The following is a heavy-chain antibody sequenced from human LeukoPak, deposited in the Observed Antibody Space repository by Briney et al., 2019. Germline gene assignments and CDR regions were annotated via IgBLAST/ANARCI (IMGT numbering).Heavy chain of an antibody. CDR1: GFTFSSYA. Sequence: GGSLRLSCAASGFTFSSYAMSWVRQAPGKGLVWVSRIASDGSSTTYADSVKGRSSISRDNAKNTLYLQMNSLRVEDTAVYYCARGRGVPSLYSSGPFWFDPWGQGTLVTVSS. D-gene: IGHD6-19*01. J-gene: IGHJ5*02. CDR2: IASDGSST. V-gene: IGHV3-74*01. CDR3: ARGRGVPSLYSSGPFWFDP.